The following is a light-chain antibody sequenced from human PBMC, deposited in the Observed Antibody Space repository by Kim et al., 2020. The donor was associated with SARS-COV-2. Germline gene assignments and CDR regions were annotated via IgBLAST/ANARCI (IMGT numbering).Light chain of an antibody. CDR2: DVS. V-gene: IGKV1-5*01. J-gene: IGKJ1*01. CDR3: QQYNSYWT. CDR1: QSVSGY. Sequence: AASVGDSVTITCRASQSVSGYLAWYQQKPGKAPKLLIYDVSSLESGVPSRFSGSESGTEFTLTINTLQPDDFATYYCQQYNSYWTFGQGTKVDIK.